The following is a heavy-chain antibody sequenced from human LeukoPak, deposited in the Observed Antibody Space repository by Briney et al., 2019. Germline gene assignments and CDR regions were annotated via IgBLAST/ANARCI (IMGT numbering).Heavy chain of an antibody. Sequence: GGSLRLSCAASGFTFSNYWMNWVRQAPGKGLEWVANIKQDGSEKYYVDSVKGRFTVSRDNTKNSLYLQMNSLRAEDTAVYYCTMIEWERSRGWGQGTLVTVSS. D-gene: IGHD1-26*01. CDR2: IKQDGSEK. CDR1: GFTFSNYW. J-gene: IGHJ4*02. V-gene: IGHV3-7*01. CDR3: TMIEWERSRG.